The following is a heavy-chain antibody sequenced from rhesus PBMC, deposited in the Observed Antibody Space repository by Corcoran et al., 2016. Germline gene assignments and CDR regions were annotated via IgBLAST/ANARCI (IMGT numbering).Heavy chain of an antibody. CDR2: IRSGGSH. J-gene: IGHJ4*01. V-gene: IGHV4-160*01. CDR1: GGSISSNY. CDR3: ARDVGSSSPYFDY. D-gene: IGHD6-13*01. Sequence: QVQLQQWGEGLVKPSETLSLTCAVYGGSISSNYWSWIRQPRGKGLEWIGRIRSGGSHNYNPSLKSRVTISLDTTSNQFSLKLSSVTAADTAVYYWARDVGSSSPYFDYWGQGVLVTVSS.